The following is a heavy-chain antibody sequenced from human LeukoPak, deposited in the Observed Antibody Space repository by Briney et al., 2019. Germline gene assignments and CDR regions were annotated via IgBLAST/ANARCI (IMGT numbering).Heavy chain of an antibody. CDR1: GFSFSSSW. V-gene: IGHV3-7*01. CDR2: IKEDESEI. J-gene: IGHJ4*02. CDR3: ARILTYSYGLDY. Sequence: PGGSLRLSCAASGFSFSSSWMTWVRQAPGKGLEWVANIKEDESEIYYVDSVKGRFTASRDNAKNSLYLQMNSLRAEDTAVCYCARILTYSYGLDYWGQGILVTVSS. D-gene: IGHD5-18*01.